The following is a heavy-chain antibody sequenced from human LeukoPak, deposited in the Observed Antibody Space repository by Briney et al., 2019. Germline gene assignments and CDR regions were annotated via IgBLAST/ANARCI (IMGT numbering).Heavy chain of an antibody. Sequence: ASVKVSCKASGYTFTGYYMHWVRQAPGQGLEWMGWINPNSGGTNYARKFQGWVTMTRDTSISTAYMELSRLRSDDTAVYYCARGRILKRHSAEYFQHWGQGTLVTVSS. CDR3: ARGRILKRHSAEYFQH. CDR2: INPNSGGT. J-gene: IGHJ1*01. V-gene: IGHV1-2*04. D-gene: IGHD1-1*01. CDR1: GYTFTGYY.